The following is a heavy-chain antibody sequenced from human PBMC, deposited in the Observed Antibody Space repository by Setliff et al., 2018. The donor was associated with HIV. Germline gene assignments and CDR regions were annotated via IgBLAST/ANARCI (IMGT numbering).Heavy chain of an antibody. CDR3: ARTFGDLKHYNYYMDV. Sequence: ASETLSLTCTVSGGSVNDFYCNWIRQPPGKGPEWIGYIHSSGSTIYNPSLKSRVTISVDTPKNQFSLKLSSVTAADTAVYYCARTFGDLKHYNYYMDVWGKGITVTVSS. CDR1: GGSVNDFY. D-gene: IGHD3-10*01. J-gene: IGHJ6*03. CDR2: IHSSGST. V-gene: IGHV4-4*09.